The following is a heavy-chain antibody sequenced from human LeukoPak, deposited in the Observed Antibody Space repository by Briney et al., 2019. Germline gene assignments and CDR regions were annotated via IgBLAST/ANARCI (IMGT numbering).Heavy chain of an antibody. CDR3: ARGYSSTSWFDP. V-gene: IGHV4-59*01. D-gene: IGHD6-6*01. CDR1: GGSISYYY. Sequence: SETLSLTCTVSGGSISYYYWSWIRQPPGKGLEWIGYFYYSGSTNYNPSLKSRVTISVDTSKDQFSLNLSSVTAADTAVYYCARGYSSTSWFDPWGQGTLVTVSS. J-gene: IGHJ5*02. CDR2: FYYSGST.